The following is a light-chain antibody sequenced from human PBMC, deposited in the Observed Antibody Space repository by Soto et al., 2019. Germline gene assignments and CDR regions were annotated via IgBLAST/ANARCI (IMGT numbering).Light chain of an antibody. Sequence: DIPMTQSPSTVPASVRDRVTITCRASQSISTCLAWYQQKPGKAPKLLIYRASSLEGGDPSRFSGSGSGTEFALTISSLQHDDFATYYCQQYDSCSCTFGQGTKVEIK. CDR2: RAS. CDR1: QSISTC. CDR3: QQYDSCSCT. V-gene: IGKV1-5*03. J-gene: IGKJ1*01.